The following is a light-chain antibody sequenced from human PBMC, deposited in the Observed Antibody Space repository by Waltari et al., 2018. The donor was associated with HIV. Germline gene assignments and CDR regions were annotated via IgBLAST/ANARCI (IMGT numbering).Light chain of an antibody. CDR3: QSRMV. V-gene: IGLV1-40*01. CDR2: GNS. Sequence: QSVLTQPPSVSGAPGQRVTLPCPGSSPNIGAGYDVHWYQQLPGTAPKLLIYGNSNRPSGVPDRFSGSKSGTSASLAITGLQAEDEADYYCQSRMVFGTGTKVTVL. CDR1: SPNIGAGYD. J-gene: IGLJ1*01.